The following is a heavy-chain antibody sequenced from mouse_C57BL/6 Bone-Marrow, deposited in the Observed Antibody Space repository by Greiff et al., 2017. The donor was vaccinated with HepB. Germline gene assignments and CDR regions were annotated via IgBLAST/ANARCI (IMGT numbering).Heavy chain of an antibody. CDR1: GYTFTSYW. D-gene: IGHD1-1*01. V-gene: IGHV1-55*01. CDR2: IYPGSGST. CDR3: ARKWLYGSSPSFDY. Sequence: VQLQQPGAELVKPGASVKMSCKASGYTFTSYWITWVKQRPGQGLEWIGDIYPGSGSTNYNEKFKSKATLTVDTSSSTAYMQLSSLTSEDSAVYYCARKWLYGSSPSFDYWGQGTTLTVSS. J-gene: IGHJ2*01.